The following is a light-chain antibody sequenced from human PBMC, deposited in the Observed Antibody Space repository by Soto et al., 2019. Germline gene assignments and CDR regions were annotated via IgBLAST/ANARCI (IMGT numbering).Light chain of an antibody. J-gene: IGLJ2*01. V-gene: IGLV6-57*04. CDR1: SGSIASNY. CDR2: EDN. Sequence: NFMLTQPHSVSESPGKTVTISCTRSSGSIASNYVQWYQQRPGSAPTTVIYEDNQRPSGVSDRFSGSIDSSSNSASLTISGLKTEDEADYYWQSYDSSNQVFGGGTKVTVL. CDR3: QSYDSSNQV.